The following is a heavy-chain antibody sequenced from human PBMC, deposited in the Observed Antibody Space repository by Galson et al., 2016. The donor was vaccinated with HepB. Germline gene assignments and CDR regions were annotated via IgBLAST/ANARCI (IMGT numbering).Heavy chain of an antibody. V-gene: IGHV4-31*03. CDR1: GGSISSGGYY. J-gene: IGHJ4*02. CDR2: IYYSGST. D-gene: IGHD3-3*01. CDR3: ARGYYDFGSGYRTGSYYFDY. Sequence: TLSLTCTVSGGSISSGGYYWSWIRQHPGKGLEWIGYIYYSGSTYYNPSLKSRVTISVDTSKNQFSLKLSSVTAADTAVYYCARGYYDFGSGYRTGSYYFDYWGQGTLVTVSS.